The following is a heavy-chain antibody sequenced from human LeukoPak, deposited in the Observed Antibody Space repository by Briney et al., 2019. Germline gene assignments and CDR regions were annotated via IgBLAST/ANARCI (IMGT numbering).Heavy chain of an antibody. D-gene: IGHD1-26*01. Sequence: PGGSLRLSCAASGFTFSSYAMHWVRQAPGKGLEWVAVISYDGSNKYYADSVKGRFTISRDNSKNTLYLQMNSLRAEDTAVYYCAKAATNYGIGYWGQGTLVTVSS. CDR3: AKAATNYGIGY. CDR1: GFTFSSYA. J-gene: IGHJ4*02. CDR2: ISYDGSNK. V-gene: IGHV3-30*01.